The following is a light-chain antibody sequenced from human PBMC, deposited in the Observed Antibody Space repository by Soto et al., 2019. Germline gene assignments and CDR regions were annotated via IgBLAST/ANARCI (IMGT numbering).Light chain of an antibody. CDR1: QTVTGNY. CDR3: QKYGSSPQT. V-gene: IGKV3-20*01. Sequence: EIVLPQSPGTLSLSPGASAPLSCGASQTVTGNYLAWYQQKPGQAPRLLIFGASIRVTGIPDRFIGSGSGTDFTLTISRLEPEDFAVYYCQKYGSSPQTVGQGTKVDIK. J-gene: IGKJ1*01. CDR2: GAS.